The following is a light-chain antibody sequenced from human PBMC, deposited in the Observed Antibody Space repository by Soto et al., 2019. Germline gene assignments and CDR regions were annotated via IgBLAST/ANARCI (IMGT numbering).Light chain of an antibody. CDR1: QSISAW. V-gene: IGKV1-5*03. J-gene: IGKJ2*02. Sequence: DIQMTQSPFILSASVGDRVNITYRASQSISAWLAWYQQKPGKAPRLLIYKASTLTSGVPSRFSGSGSGTQFTLTISSLQPDDFATYYCQQYNTYLCTFGQGTKLEIK. CDR3: QQYNTYLCT. CDR2: KAS.